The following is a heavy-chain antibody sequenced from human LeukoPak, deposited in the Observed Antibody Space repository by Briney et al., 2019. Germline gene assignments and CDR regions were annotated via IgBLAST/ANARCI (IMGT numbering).Heavy chain of an antibody. CDR2: LYHSGFS. CDR1: GASVSDSTYS. Sequence: PSETLSLTCTVSGASVSDSTYSWGWIRQPPGKGLEWIGTLYHSGFSWYNPSLTSRITTSVDTSKNQISLNLSSVTAADTAVYYCASKNPRAYYFDYWGQGILVTVSS. J-gene: IGHJ4*02. V-gene: IGHV4-39*01. D-gene: IGHD3-10*01. CDR3: ASKNPRAYYFDY.